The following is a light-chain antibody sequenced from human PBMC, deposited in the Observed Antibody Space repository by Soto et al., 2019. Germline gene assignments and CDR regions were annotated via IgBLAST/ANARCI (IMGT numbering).Light chain of an antibody. CDR1: QSVSSNY. V-gene: IGKV3-20*01. J-gene: IGKJ4*01. Sequence: EIVLMQSPGTLSLSPGERATLSCRAIQSVSSNYFAWYQQKPGQAPRLLIYGASSRATGIPDRFSGSGSGTDFTLTISRLEPEDFAVYYCQQYSSSPPLTFGGGTKVDIK. CDR3: QQYSSSPPLT. CDR2: GAS.